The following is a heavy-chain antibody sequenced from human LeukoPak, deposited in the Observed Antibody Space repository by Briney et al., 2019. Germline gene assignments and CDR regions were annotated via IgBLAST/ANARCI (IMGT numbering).Heavy chain of an antibody. CDR1: GFTFSSYE. J-gene: IGHJ3*02. CDR3: GASRQYVGAFDI. V-gene: IGHV3-48*03. CDR2: ISSSSTII. D-gene: IGHD3-16*01. Sequence: AGGSLRLSCAASGFTFSSYELYWVRQAPGKGLEWISYISSSSTIIKYADSVRGRFTISRDDAREPLYLQMSSLRADDTAIYYCGASRQYVGAFDIWGQGTLVTVSS.